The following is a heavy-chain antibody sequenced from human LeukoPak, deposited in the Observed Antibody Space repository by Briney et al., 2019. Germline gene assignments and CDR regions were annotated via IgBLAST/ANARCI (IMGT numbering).Heavy chain of an antibody. CDR1: GFAFSRFY. J-gene: IGHJ3*02. CDR3: VPQCGRPI. Sequence: GGSLRLSCEASGFAFSRFYISWVRQAPGKGLEWVANINEVGSVKDYVDSVKGRFTISRDNVKTSVYLQMNSLRGEDTAVYYCVPQCGRPIWGQGTKLTVSS. D-gene: IGHD6-19*01. V-gene: IGHV3-7*01. CDR2: INEVGSVK.